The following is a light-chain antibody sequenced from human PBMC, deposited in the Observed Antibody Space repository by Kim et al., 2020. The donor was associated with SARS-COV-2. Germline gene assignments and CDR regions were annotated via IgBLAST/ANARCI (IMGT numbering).Light chain of an antibody. Sequence: RSESVGDNVTIPCQASKEISNYLIWYKKKPGKAPKPRICDAANWKTGVPSRFRGRGFGTYFTFTISSLKLEDMAKYYCKQYDNLPVLGQGPKLEI. CDR2: DAA. CDR1: KEISNY. CDR3: KQYDNLPV. J-gene: IGKJ2*01. V-gene: IGKV1-33*01.